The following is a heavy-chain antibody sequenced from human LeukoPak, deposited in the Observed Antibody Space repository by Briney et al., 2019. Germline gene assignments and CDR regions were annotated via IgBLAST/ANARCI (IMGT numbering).Heavy chain of an antibody. J-gene: IGHJ6*03. V-gene: IGHV4-4*09. CDR2: IFPSGSA. CDR3: ARRHHYSYFMDV. Sequence: SETLSLTCTVSAGSISSYYWTWIRQPPGKGLEWIGYIFPSGSAYYNPSLNTRVTISVDTSKNQFSLKLTSVTAADTAVYYCARRHHYSYFMDVWGKGTTVTVSS. CDR1: AGSISSYY.